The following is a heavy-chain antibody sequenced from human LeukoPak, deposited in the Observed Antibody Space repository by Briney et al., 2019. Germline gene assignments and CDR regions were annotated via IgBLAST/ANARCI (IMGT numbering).Heavy chain of an antibody. CDR1: GYTFTSYG. J-gene: IGHJ6*02. V-gene: IGHV1-18*01. CDR3: AREERWLQITPLRVYGMDV. D-gene: IGHD5-24*01. CDR2: ISAYNGNT. Sequence: ASVKVSCKASGYTFTSYGISWVRQAPGQGLEWMGWISAYNGNTNYAQKLQGRVTMTTDTSTSTAYMELRSLRSDDTAGYYCAREERWLQITPLRVYGMDVWGQGTTVTVSS.